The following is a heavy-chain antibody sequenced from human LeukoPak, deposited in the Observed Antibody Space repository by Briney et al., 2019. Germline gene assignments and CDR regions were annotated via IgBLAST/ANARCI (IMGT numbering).Heavy chain of an antibody. CDR1: GGSISSYY. V-gene: IGHV4-59*01. J-gene: IGHJ3*02. Sequence: KPSETLSLTCTVSGGSISSYYWSWIRQPPGKGLEWIGYIYYSGSTNYNPSLKSRVTISVDTSKNQFSLKLSSVTAADTAVYYCARIRGYSYGHDAFDSWGQGTMVTVSS. D-gene: IGHD5-18*01. CDR3: ARIRGYSYGHDAFDS. CDR2: IYYSGST.